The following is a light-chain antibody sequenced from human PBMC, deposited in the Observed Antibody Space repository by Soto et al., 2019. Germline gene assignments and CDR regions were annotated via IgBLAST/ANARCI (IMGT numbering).Light chain of an antibody. CDR3: QHYSNSRRT. J-gene: IGKJ4*01. V-gene: IGKV3-20*01. CDR1: QSVASSY. Sequence: EIVLTQSPGTLSLFPGERAILSCRASQSVASSYLAWYQQKPGQAPRLLIYGASSRATGIQDRFSGSGSGTDFTLTISRLEPEDFAVFYCQHYSNSRRTFGGGTRVEIK. CDR2: GAS.